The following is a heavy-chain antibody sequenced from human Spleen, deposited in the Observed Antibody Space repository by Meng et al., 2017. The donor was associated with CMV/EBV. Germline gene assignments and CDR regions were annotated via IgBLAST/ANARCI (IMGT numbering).Heavy chain of an antibody. D-gene: IGHD3-3*01. CDR2: INHSGSS. Sequence: SETLSLTCAVYGGSFNDYYWSWIRQPPGKGLEWIGEINHSGSSNYNPSLKSRVTISVDTSKNQFSLKLSSVTAADTAVYYCARGPTSITIFGMVIKASGRAKGYGMDVWGQGTTVTVSS. J-gene: IGHJ6*02. CDR3: ARGPTSITIFGMVIKASGRAKGYGMDV. CDR1: GGSFNDYY. V-gene: IGHV4-34*01.